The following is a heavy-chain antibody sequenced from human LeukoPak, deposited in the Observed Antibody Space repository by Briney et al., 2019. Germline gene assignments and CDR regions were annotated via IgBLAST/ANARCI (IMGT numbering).Heavy chain of an antibody. CDR1: GFTFSSYA. CDR2: ISGSGGSR. CDR3: ASQVNYYDSSGYQLEDDY. J-gene: IGHJ4*02. D-gene: IGHD3-22*01. V-gene: IGHV3-23*01. Sequence: GGSLRLSCAASGFTFSSYAMSWVRRAPGKGLEWVSFISGSGGSRYYGDSVKGRFTISRDNSKNTLYMQMNSLRAEDTAVYYCASQVNYYDSSGYQLEDDYWGQGTLVTVSS.